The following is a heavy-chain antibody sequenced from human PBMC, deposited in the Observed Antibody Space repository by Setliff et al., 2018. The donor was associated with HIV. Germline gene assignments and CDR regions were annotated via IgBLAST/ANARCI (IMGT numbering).Heavy chain of an antibody. D-gene: IGHD4-17*01. J-gene: IGHJ6*02. V-gene: IGHV1-69*04. Sequence: SVKVSCKASGGTLRSYGMTWVRQASGQGLEWMGTVIPVRDMANYAEKFQGRVTITADRSTSTSYMELRGLRSEDTAVYFCARETYFFDVTTFYSYALGVWGQGTTVTVSS. CDR2: VIPVRDMA. CDR1: GGTLRSYG. CDR3: ARETYFFDVTTFYSYALGV.